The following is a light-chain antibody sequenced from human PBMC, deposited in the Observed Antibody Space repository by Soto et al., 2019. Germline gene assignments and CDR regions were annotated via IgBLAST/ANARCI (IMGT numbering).Light chain of an antibody. V-gene: IGKV3-11*01. J-gene: IGKJ2*01. Sequence: EIVLTQSPATLSLSPGERATLSCRASQSVSSYLAWYQQKPGQAPRLLIYDASNRATGIPARFSGSGSGTDFPLTISSLDPEDFAVYYCQQRSNWPPSTFGQGTKLEIK. CDR3: QQRSNWPPST. CDR1: QSVSSY. CDR2: DAS.